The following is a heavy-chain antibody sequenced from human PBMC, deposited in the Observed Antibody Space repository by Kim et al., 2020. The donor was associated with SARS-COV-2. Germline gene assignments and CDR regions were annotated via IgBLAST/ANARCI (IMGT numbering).Heavy chain of an antibody. CDR3: ARSGNGYNAFGI. V-gene: IGHV3-11*01. Sequence: GGSLRLSCAASGLSFSDSYMNWVRQAPGKGLEWLSFISTRGDSIFYADSVEGRFTISRDNAKNSLYLQMNYLRAEDTAVYYCARSGNGYNAFGIWGQGVLVTVSS. CDR1: GLSFSDSY. CDR2: ISTRGDSI. J-gene: IGHJ4*02. D-gene: IGHD5-12*01.